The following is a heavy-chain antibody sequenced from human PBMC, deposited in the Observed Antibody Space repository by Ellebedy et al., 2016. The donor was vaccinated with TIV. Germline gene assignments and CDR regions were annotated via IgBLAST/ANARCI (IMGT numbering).Heavy chain of an antibody. CDR3: ARGKGISSSWYGTWFDP. Sequence: MPSETLSLTCAVYGGSFSGYYWSWIRQRPGKGLEWIGEINHSGSTNYNPSLKSRVTVSVDTSKNQFSLKLSSVTAADTAVYYCARGKGISSSWYGTWFDPWGQGTLVTVSS. V-gene: IGHV4-34*01. D-gene: IGHD6-13*01. CDR1: GGSFSGYY. J-gene: IGHJ5*02. CDR2: INHSGST.